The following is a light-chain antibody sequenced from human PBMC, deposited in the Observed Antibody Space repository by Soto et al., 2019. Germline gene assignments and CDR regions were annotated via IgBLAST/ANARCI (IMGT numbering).Light chain of an antibody. CDR2: LNSDGSH. CDR3: QTWATGIPV. Sequence: QPVLTQSPSASASLGASVKLTCTLSRGHSNYAIAWHQLQPEKGPRYLMKLNSDGSHSKGDGIPDRFSDSSSAAERYLTISRLQSEDEADYYCQTWATGIPVFGGGTKLTVL. J-gene: IGLJ3*02. V-gene: IGLV4-69*01. CDR1: RGHSNYA.